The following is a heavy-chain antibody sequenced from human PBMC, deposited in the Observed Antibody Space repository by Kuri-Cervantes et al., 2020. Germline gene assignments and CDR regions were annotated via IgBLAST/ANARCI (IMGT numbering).Heavy chain of an antibody. CDR3: ARVRSVNNFWSGRYFFDS. J-gene: IGHJ4*02. Sequence: SETLSLTCTVSGGSISSSSYYWGWIRQPPGKGLEWIGSIYYSGSTYYNPSLKSRVTISVDTSKNQFSLKLSSVTAADTAVYFCARVRSVNNFWSGRYFFDSWGQGTLVTVSS. V-gene: IGHV4-39*01. CDR2: IYYSGST. D-gene: IGHD3-3*01. CDR1: GGSISSSSYY.